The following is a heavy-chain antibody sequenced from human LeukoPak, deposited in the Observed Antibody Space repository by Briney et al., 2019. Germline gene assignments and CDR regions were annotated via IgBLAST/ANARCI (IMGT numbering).Heavy chain of an antibody. CDR3: ARVGPYYDSSGYQNDAFDI. Sequence: ASVKVSCKASGYTFTGYYMHWVRQAPGQGLEWMGWINPNSGNTGYAQKFQGRVTMTRNTSISTAYMELSSLRSEDTAVYYCARVGPYYDSSGYQNDAFDIWGQGTMVTVSS. J-gene: IGHJ3*02. V-gene: IGHV1-8*02. CDR1: GYTFTGYY. D-gene: IGHD3-22*01. CDR2: INPNSGNT.